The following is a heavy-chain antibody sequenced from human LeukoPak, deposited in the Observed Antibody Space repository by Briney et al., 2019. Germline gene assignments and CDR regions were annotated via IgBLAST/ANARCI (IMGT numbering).Heavy chain of an antibody. CDR3: ARDNGNWNDGAFDI. D-gene: IGHD1-1*01. J-gene: IGHJ3*02. V-gene: IGHV3-53*01. CDR2: IYSGGST. CDR1: GLTVSSNY. Sequence: PGGSLRLSCTASGLTVSSNYMSWVRQAPGKGLEWVSVIYSGGSTNYADSVKGRFAISRDNSKNTLYLQMNSLRAEDTAVYYCARDNGNWNDGAFDIWGQGTMVTVSS.